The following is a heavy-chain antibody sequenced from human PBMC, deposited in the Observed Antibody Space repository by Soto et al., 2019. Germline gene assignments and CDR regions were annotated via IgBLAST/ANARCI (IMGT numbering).Heavy chain of an antibody. V-gene: IGHV4-59*08. J-gene: IGHJ5*01. CDR1: GGSISSYY. D-gene: IGHD1-1*01. CDR3: ARTVGLEPFVS. Sequence: SETLSLTCTVSGGSISSYYWSWIRQPPGKGLEWIGSIYYSGSTNYNPSLKSRVTISVDTSKDQFSLKLSSVTAADTAVYYCARTVGLEPFVSWGQGTLVTVSS. CDR2: IYYSGST.